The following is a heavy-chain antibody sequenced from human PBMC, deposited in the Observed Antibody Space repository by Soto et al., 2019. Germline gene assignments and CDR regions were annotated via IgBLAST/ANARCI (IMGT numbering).Heavy chain of an antibody. J-gene: IGHJ6*02. V-gene: IGHV1-69*13. CDR1: GGTFSSYA. CDR2: IIPIFGTA. D-gene: IGHD2-2*02. CDR3: ASWPRYCSSTSCYTGYYYGMDV. Sequence: SVKVSCKASGGTFSSYAISWVLQAPGQGLEWMGGIIPIFGTANYAQKFQGRVTITADESTSTAYMELGSLRSEDTAVYYCASWPRYCSSTSCYTGYYYGMDVWGQGTTVTVSS.